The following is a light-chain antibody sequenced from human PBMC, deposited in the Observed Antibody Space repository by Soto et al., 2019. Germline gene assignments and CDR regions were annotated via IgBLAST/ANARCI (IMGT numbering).Light chain of an antibody. CDR3: QQYNNWPRT. Sequence: IGMTHPQDTLSASQYERATLSFRASQSVSSDLAWYHQKPGQAPRLLIYGASTRATGIPARFSGSGSGTEFALTINSLQSEDFAVYYCQQYNNWPRTFGQGTKVDI. J-gene: IGKJ1*01. CDR1: QSVSSD. V-gene: IGKV3-15*01. CDR2: GAS.